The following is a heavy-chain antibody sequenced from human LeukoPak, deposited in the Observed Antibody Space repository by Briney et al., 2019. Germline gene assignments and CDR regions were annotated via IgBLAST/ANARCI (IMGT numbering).Heavy chain of an antibody. CDR2: ILPIFGSS. D-gene: IGHD1-26*01. J-gene: IGHJ3*02. CDR3: ARARVGANTTGDDAVDI. V-gene: IGHV1-69*13. CDR1: GGTFSSSA. Sequence: SVTVSCKASGGTFSSSAISWVRQAPGQGLEWLGGILPIFGSSNYAQNFQGRVTITADDSTSTAYMELSSLRSDDTAVYYCARARVGANTTGDDAVDIWGQGTMVTVSS.